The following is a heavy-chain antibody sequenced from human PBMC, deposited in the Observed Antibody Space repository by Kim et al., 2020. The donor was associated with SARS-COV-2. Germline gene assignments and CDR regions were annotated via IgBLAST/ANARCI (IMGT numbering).Heavy chain of an antibody. J-gene: IGHJ4*02. V-gene: IGHV3-9*01. CDR1: GFTFDDYA. CDR3: AKDTWAYYYDSSGYYYGGYFDY. CDR2: ISWNSGSI. D-gene: IGHD3-22*01. Sequence: GGSLRLSCAASGFTFDDYAMHWVRQAPGKGLEWVSGISWNSGSICYAASVKGRFTISRDNAKNSLYLQMNSLRAEDTALYYCAKDTWAYYYDSSGYYYGGYFDYWGQGTLVTVSS.